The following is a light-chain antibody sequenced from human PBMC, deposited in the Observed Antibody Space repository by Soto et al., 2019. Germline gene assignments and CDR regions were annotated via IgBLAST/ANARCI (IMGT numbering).Light chain of an antibody. V-gene: IGLV2-14*03. J-gene: IGLJ3*02. Sequence: QSALTQVASVSGSPGQSITISCTGTSSDVGGYDYVSWYQHHPGKAPKLMIYNVNYRPSGVSNRFSGSKSGNTASLTISGLLAEDEATYYCTSYTNTSTVVFGGGTKVTVL. CDR3: TSYTNTSTVV. CDR2: NVN. CDR1: SSDVGGYDY.